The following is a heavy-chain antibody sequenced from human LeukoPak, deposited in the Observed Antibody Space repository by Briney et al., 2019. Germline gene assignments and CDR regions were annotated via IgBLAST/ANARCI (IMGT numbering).Heavy chain of an antibody. D-gene: IGHD4-17*01. V-gene: IGHV4-61*02. CDR1: GGSISSGSFY. Sequence: SQTLSLTCTVSGGSISSGSFYWSWIRQPAGKGLEWIGRIYTSGSTNYNSSLKSRVTMSVDTSKNQFSLKLNSVAAADTAVYYCARTRGGYGDYTFDSWGQGTLVTVSS. CDR2: IYTSGST. CDR3: ARTRGGYGDYTFDS. J-gene: IGHJ4*02.